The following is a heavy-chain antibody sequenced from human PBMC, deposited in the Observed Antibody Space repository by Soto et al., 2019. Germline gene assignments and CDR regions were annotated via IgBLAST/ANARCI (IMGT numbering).Heavy chain of an antibody. V-gene: IGHV4-30-2*03. D-gene: IGHD3-10*01. CDR3: ARHTPATYGSGH. J-gene: IGHJ4*02. CDR2: IYHSGRT. CDR1: GGSISSVGYS. Sequence: SQTLSLTCAVSGGSISSVGYSWSWIRQPPGKGLEWIGCIYHSGRTYYDPSLKSRVTISVDTSKNQFSLKLSSVTAADSAVYYCARHTPATYGSGHWGQGTLGT.